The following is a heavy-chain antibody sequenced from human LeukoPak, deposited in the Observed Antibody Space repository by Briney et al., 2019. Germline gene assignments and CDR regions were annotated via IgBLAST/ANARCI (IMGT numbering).Heavy chain of an antibody. CDR1: GGSISSYY. V-gene: IGHV4-59*08. D-gene: IGHD3-10*01. Sequence: SETLSLTCTVSGGSISSYYWSWIRQPPGKGLEWIGYIYYSGSTNYNPSLKSRVTTSVDTSKNQFSLKLSSVTAADTAVYYCATYHITMVGGTSNWFDPWGQGTLVTVSS. J-gene: IGHJ5*02. CDR3: ATYHITMVGGTSNWFDP. CDR2: IYYSGST.